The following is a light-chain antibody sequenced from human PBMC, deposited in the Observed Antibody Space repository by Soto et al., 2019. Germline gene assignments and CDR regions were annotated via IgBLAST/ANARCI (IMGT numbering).Light chain of an antibody. V-gene: IGKV1-12*01. Sequence: DIQMTQSPSSVSASVGDRVTITCRASQRINWLAWYQQKPGKAPELLISAASTLHSGVPSRFSGSGCGTDFTLTITSLQPDDFATYYCKQAHSFPWTFGHVTNVEIE. CDR1: QRINW. CDR2: AAS. J-gene: IGKJ1*01. CDR3: KQAHSFPWT.